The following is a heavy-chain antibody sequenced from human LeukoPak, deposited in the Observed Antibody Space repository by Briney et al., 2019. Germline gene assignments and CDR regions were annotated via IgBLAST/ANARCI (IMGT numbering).Heavy chain of an antibody. J-gene: IGHJ4*02. CDR3: AKEIVGAPTPGAY. V-gene: IGHV4-4*02. CDR1: TDSNTSNW. CDR2: VHKSGST. D-gene: IGHD1-26*01. Sequence: SETLSLTCAVSTDSNTSNWWSWVRQPPGKGLEWIGEVHKSGSTNYYPSLQSRVTTSIDKSKNQIALELTSVTAADTAVYYCAKEIVGAPTPGAYWGQGILVTVSS.